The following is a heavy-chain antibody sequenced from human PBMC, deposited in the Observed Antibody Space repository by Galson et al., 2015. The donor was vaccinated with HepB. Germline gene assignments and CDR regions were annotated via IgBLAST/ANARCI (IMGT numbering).Heavy chain of an antibody. Sequence: TLSLTCTVSGGSISSGGYYWSWIRQHPGKGLEWIGYIYYSGSTYYNPSLKRRVTISVDTSKNQFSLKLSSVTAAVTAVYYCARGGVVVPAAPRPAFDICGQGTMVTVSS. CDR3: ARGGVVVPAAPRPAFDI. D-gene: IGHD2-2*01. CDR1: GGSISSGGYY. J-gene: IGHJ3*02. V-gene: IGHV4-31*03. CDR2: IYYSGST.